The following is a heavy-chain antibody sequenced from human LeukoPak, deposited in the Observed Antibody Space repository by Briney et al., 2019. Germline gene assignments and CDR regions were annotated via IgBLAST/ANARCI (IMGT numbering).Heavy chain of an antibody. Sequence: PGGSLRLSCAASGFTSSGSAMHWVRQASGKGLEWVGRIRSKANSYATAYAASVKGRFTISRDDSKNTAYLQMNSLKTEDTAVYYCTRPPGSKRGDYWGQGTLVTVSS. J-gene: IGHJ4*02. CDR2: IRSKANSYAT. CDR3: TRPPGSKRGDY. CDR1: GFTSSGSA. D-gene: IGHD3-10*01. V-gene: IGHV3-73*01.